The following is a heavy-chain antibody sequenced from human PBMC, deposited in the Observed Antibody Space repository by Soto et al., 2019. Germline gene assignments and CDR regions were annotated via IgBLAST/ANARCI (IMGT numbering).Heavy chain of an antibody. Sequence: QVQLQESGPGLVKPSQTLSLTCTVSGGSISSGDYYWSWIRQPPGKGLEWIGYIYYSGSTYYNPSLQSRVTISVDTSKNKFSLKLSSVTAADTAVYYCARSILDYYDSSGHSGYFDYWGQGTLVTVSS. CDR2: IYYSGST. V-gene: IGHV4-30-4*01. CDR3: ARSILDYYDSSGHSGYFDY. CDR1: GGSISSGDYY. J-gene: IGHJ4*02. D-gene: IGHD3-22*01.